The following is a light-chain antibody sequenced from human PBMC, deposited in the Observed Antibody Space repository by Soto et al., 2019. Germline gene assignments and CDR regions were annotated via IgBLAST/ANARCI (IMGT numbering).Light chain of an antibody. Sequence: EIVLTQAPGTLSLSPGDRATLSCRANQTLINTYLAWYQQRPGLAPRLLIYDASTRAPGIPDRFSGSGSGTDFTLTISRLEPEDFAVYYCQQYTSSPALTFGGGTRVDIK. J-gene: IGKJ4*01. CDR1: QTLINTY. CDR3: QQYTSSPALT. V-gene: IGKV3-20*01. CDR2: DAS.